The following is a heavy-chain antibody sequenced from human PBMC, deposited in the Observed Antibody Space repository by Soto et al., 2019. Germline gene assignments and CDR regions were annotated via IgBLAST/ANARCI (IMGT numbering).Heavy chain of an antibody. V-gene: IGHV2-5*02. CDR3: AHRPYGDYPIDY. J-gene: IGHJ4*02. CDR1: GFSLNTSGVG. D-gene: IGHD4-17*01. Sequence: QITLKESGPTLVKPTQTLTLTCTFSGFSLNTSGVGVGWIRQPPGKALEWLALIYWDDDKRYSPSLKSRLTIPKDTSKNQVVLTMTNMDPVDTGTYYGAHRPYGDYPIDYWGQGTLVTVSS. CDR2: IYWDDDK.